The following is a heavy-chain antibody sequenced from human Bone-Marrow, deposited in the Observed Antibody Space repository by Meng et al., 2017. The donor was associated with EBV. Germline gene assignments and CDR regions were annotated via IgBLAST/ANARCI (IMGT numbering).Heavy chain of an antibody. V-gene: IGHV4-34*01. CDR2: INHSGST. D-gene: IGHD5-24*01. J-gene: IGHJ4*02. CDR3: ARVRSVATITLFDY. Sequence: QVQLQQWGAGLLKPSETLSLTCAVYGGSFSGYYWSWIRQPSGKGLEWIGEINHSGSTNYNPSLKSRVTISVDTSKNQFSLKLSSVTAADTAVYYCARVRSVATITLFDYWGQGTLVTVSS. CDR1: GGSFSGYY.